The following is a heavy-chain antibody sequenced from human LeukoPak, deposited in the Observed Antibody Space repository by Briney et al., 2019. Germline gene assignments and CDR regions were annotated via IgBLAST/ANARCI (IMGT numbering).Heavy chain of an antibody. J-gene: IGHJ4*02. CDR1: GYTFTGYY. D-gene: IGHD6-6*01. CDR2: INPNSGGT. CDR3: ARPSSSSDFDY. Sequence: ASVKVSCKASGYTFTGYYMHWARQAPGQGLEWMGRINPNSGGTNYAQKFQGRVTMTRDTSISTAYMELSRLRSDDTAVYYCARPSSSSDFDYWGQGTLVTVSS. V-gene: IGHV1-2*06.